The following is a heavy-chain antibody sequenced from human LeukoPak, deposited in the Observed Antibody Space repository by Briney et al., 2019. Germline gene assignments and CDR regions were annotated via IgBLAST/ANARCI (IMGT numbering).Heavy chain of an antibody. CDR3: ARDGHEAYYGSGSYYNASPSDAIDI. Sequence: GASVKVSCKASGYTFTSYYMHWVRQAPGQGLEWMGIINPSGGSTSYAQKFQGRVTMTRDTSTSTVYMELSSLRSEDTAVYYCARDGHEAYYGSGSYYNASPSDAIDIRGQGTMVTVSS. D-gene: IGHD3-10*01. CDR1: GYTFTSYY. V-gene: IGHV1-46*01. J-gene: IGHJ3*02. CDR2: INPSGGST.